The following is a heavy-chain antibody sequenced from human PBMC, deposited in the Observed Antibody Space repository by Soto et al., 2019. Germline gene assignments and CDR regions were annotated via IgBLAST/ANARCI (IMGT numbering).Heavy chain of an antibody. Sequence: EVQLLESGGDLVHPGGSLRLSCSASGFTFSRFAMSWVRLTPGKGLEWVSAITGSGDATFYADSVKGRFTISRDNSRHTLYLQMNSLGAEDTALCFCARGLVGYCRRDSCYAYWFDPRGQGTLVTVSS. CDR2: ITGSGDAT. CDR1: GFTFSRFA. J-gene: IGHJ5*02. CDR3: ARGLVGYCRRDSCYAYWFDP. D-gene: IGHD2-15*01. V-gene: IGHV3-23*01.